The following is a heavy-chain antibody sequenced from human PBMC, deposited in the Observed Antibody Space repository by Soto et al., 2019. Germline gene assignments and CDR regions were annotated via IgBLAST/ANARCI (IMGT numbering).Heavy chain of an antibody. Sequence: GGSLRLSCAASGFAFSSYAMSWVRQSPGKGLEWVSAISGSGGSTYYEDSVKGRFTISRDNSTNTMYMKMNSLRAEDTAVYYCAKDLQWVNFDYWAHVNLVTVXS. V-gene: IGHV3-23*01. CDR1: GFAFSSYA. CDR2: ISGSGGST. CDR3: AKDLQWVNFDY. J-gene: IGHJ4*01. D-gene: IGHD2-8*01.